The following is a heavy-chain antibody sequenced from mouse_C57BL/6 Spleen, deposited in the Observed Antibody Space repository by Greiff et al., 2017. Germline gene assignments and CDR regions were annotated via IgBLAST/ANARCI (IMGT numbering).Heavy chain of an antibody. D-gene: IGHD2-4*01. CDR2: ISDGGSYT. J-gene: IGHJ2*01. CDR3: ARDPLNNDYGDYFDY. Sequence: EVQLVESGGGLVKPGGSLKLSCAASGFTFSSYAMSWVRQTPEKRLEWVATISDGGSYTYYPDNVKGRFTISRDNAKNNLYLQMSHLKSEDTAMYYCARDPLNNDYGDYFDYWGQGTTLTVSS. V-gene: IGHV5-4*01. CDR1: GFTFSSYA.